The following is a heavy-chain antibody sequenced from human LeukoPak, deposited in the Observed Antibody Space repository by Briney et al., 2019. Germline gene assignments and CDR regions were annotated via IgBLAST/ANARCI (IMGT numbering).Heavy chain of an antibody. D-gene: IGHD3-10*01. V-gene: IGHV4-39*07. Sequence: SETLSLTCTVSGGSISCSSYYWGWIRQPPGKGLEWIGSIYYSGSTYYNPSLKSRVTISVETSKNQFSLKLKSVTAADTAVYYCARGGYYGSGNDFRFDPWGQGTLVTVSS. CDR2: IYYSGST. J-gene: IGHJ5*02. CDR3: ARGGYYGSGNDFRFDP. CDR1: GGSISCSSYY.